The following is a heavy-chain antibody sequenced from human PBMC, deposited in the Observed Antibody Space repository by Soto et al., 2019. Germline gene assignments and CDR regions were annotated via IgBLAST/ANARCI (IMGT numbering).Heavy chain of an antibody. CDR3: ARGDGRGGTGFYYYYGMDV. J-gene: IGHJ6*02. D-gene: IGHD6-25*01. CDR2: ISPYDGST. V-gene: IGHV1-46*02. CDR1: GFTFNNYF. Sequence: QVQLVQSGAEVKKPGASVKVSCKASGFTFNNYFFHWVRQAPRQGLEWLGIISPYDGSTNYEQSVQGRVTMTSYTSTSIAYMELSSLRADDTAVNYCARGDGRGGTGFYYYYGMDVWCHGTTVTVSS.